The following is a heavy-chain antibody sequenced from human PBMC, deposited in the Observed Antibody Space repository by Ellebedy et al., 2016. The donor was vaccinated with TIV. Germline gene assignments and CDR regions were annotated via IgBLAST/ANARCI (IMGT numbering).Heavy chain of an antibody. V-gene: IGHV5-51*01. CDR1: GYSFSSSW. CDR3: ARLWSGVPQHNYYYYGMDV. CDR2: IYLGDSDT. J-gene: IGHJ6*02. D-gene: IGHD3-10*01. Sequence: GGSLKISXKGSGYSFSSSWIGWVRQMPGKGLEWMGIIYLGDSDTRYSPSFQGQVTISADKSINTAFLQWSSLTASDTAVYYCARLWSGVPQHNYYYYGMDVWGQGTTVTVSS.